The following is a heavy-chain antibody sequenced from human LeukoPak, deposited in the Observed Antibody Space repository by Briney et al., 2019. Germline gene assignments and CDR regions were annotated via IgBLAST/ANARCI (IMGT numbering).Heavy chain of an antibody. CDR2: IYSSGST. CDR1: GGSISSYH. J-gene: IGHJ5*02. Sequence: SETLSLTCTVSGGSISSYHWSWIRRPPGKGLQWIGFIYSSGSTNYNPSLKSRVTISVDTSKNQFSLELRSVTAADTAVYYCARRPRAEPDTSPDNWFDPWGQGTLVTVSS. CDR3: ARRPRAEPDTSPDNWFDP. V-gene: IGHV4-59*08. D-gene: IGHD1-14*01.